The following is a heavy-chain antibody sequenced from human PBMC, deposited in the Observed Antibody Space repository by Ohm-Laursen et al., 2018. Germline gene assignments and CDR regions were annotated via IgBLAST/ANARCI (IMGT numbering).Heavy chain of an antibody. CDR1: GFSLSTTGMR. D-gene: IGHD2-21*02. V-gene: IGHV2-70D*14. CDR2: IDWDDDK. Sequence: PTQTLTLTSTFSGFSLSTTGMRVTWIRQPPGKALEWLARIDWDDDKFYSTSLKTRLTISKDTSKNQVVLTMTNMDPVDTGTYYCARSSDGGDFLFDYWGQGTLVTVSS. J-gene: IGHJ4*02. CDR3: ARSSDGGDFLFDY.